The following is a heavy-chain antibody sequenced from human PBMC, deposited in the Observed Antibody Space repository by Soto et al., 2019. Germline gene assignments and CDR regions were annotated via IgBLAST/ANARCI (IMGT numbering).Heavy chain of an antibody. D-gene: IGHD4-17*01. V-gene: IGHV4-59*01. CDR2: IYYSGST. CDR1: GGSISSYY. J-gene: IGHJ5*02. CDR3: ARDLNDYGDPAWFDP. Sequence: QVQLQESGPGLVKPSETLSLTCTVSGGSISSYYWSWIRQPPGKGLEWIGYIYYSGSTNYNPSLKSRVTISVGTSKDQFSLKLSSVTAAATAVYYCARDLNDYGDPAWFDPWGQGTLVTVS.